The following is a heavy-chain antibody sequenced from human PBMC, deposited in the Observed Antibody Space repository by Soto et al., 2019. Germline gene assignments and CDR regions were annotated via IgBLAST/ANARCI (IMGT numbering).Heavy chain of an antibody. CDR1: SGTISSYY. CDR3: ARDQVTIFGVVPTGWFDP. D-gene: IGHD3-3*01. J-gene: IGHJ5*02. Sequence: SETLSLTYTVSSGTISSYYWSWIRQPLGKGLEWIGYIYYSRSTNYNPSLKSRVTISVDTSKNQFSLKLSSVTAADTAVYYCARDQVTIFGVVPTGWFDPWGQGTLVTVSS. V-gene: IGHV4-59*01. CDR2: IYYSRST.